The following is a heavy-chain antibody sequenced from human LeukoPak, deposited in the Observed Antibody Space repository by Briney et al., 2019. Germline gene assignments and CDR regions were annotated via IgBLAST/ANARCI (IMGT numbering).Heavy chain of an antibody. V-gene: IGHV4-59*11. CDR1: GGSIGSHY. D-gene: IGHD3-22*01. CDR2: IYYSGTT. Sequence: SETLSLTCTVSGGSIGSHYWSWIRQPPGEGLEWIGYIYYSGTTSYNPSLKSRVTISVDTSKNQFSLKLSSVTAADTAVYYCASDSSGYYGGYYFDYWGQGTLVTVSS. J-gene: IGHJ4*02. CDR3: ASDSSGYYGGYYFDY.